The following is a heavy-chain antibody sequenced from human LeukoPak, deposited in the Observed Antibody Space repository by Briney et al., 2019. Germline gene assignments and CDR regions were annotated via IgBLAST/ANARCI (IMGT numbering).Heavy chain of an antibody. D-gene: IGHD3-3*01. CDR1: GFTFSSYW. CDR3: AKVSVWSGYYSGMDV. V-gene: IGHV3-23*01. J-gene: IGHJ6*02. CDR2: ISGSGGST. Sequence: GGSLRLSCAASGFTFSSYWMHWVRQAPGKGLEWVSAISGSGGSTYYADSVKGRFTISRDNSKNTLYLQMNSLRAEDTAVYYCAKVSVWSGYYSGMDVWGQGTTVTVSS.